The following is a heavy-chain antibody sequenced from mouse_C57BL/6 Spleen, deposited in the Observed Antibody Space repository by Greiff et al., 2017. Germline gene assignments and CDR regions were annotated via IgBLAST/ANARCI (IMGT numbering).Heavy chain of an antibody. D-gene: IGHD2-10*01. CDR1: GYTFTSYW. Sequence: VQRVESGAELMKPGASVKLSCKATGYTFTSYWIEWVKQRPGHGLEWIGEILPGSGSTNYNEKFKGKATFTADTSSNTAYMQLSSLTTEDSAIYYCARCGAYYGNRYWYFDVWGTGTTVTVSS. V-gene: IGHV1-9*01. CDR3: ARCGAYYGNRYWYFDV. CDR2: ILPGSGST. J-gene: IGHJ1*03.